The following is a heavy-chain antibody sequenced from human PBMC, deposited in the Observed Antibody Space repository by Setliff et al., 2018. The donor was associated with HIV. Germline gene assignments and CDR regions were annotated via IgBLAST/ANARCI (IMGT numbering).Heavy chain of an antibody. CDR3: ARGRVFCDGDSCYHFDY. CDR1: GDSITSGNFF. CDR2: IYFSGSA. J-gene: IGHJ4*02. D-gene: IGHD2-21*02. V-gene: IGHV4-31*01. Sequence: PSETLSLTCTVSGDSITSGNFFWSWIRQSPGKGLEWIGYIYFSGSATHNPTRKSPVSISVDTSKNQFYLTITSVTAADTAVYYCARGRVFCDGDSCYHFDYWGRGILVTVSS.